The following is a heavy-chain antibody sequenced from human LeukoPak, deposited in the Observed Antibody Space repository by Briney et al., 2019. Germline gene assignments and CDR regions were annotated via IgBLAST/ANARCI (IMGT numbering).Heavy chain of an antibody. Sequence: SETLSLTCTVSGGSVSSGSYHWSWIRQPPGKGLEWIGYISYSGSTNYNPSLKSRVTISVDTSKNQFSLKLSSVTAADTAVYFCARVGRPVDYWGQGTLVTVSS. V-gene: IGHV4-61*01. J-gene: IGHJ4*02. CDR3: ARVGRPVDY. D-gene: IGHD3-10*01. CDR1: GGSVSSGSYH. CDR2: ISYSGST.